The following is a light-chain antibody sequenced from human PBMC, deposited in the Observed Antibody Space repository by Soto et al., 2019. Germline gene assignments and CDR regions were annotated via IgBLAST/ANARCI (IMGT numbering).Light chain of an antibody. CDR3: QQSYTTPYT. CDR2: AAS. J-gene: IGKJ2*01. Sequence: DIQMTQSPSSLSASVGDRVTISYRASQSISGYLNWYQQKPGKAPKLLIYAASSLQSGVPSRFSGSGSGTDFSLTISSLQPEDFAIYYCQQSYTTPYTFGQGSKVEI. V-gene: IGKV1-39*01. CDR1: QSISGY.